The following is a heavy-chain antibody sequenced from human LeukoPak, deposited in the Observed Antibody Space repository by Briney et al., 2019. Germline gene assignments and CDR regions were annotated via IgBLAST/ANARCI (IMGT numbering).Heavy chain of an antibody. CDR3: ARGITMVRGVTRGNWFDP. Sequence: SETLCLTCAVYGGSFSDYYWSWIRQPPGKGLEWIGEINHSGSTNYNPSLKSRVTISVNTSKNQFSLKLSSVTAADTAVYYCARGITMVRGVTRGNWFDPWGQGTLVTVSS. CDR1: GGSFSDYY. J-gene: IGHJ5*02. D-gene: IGHD3-10*01. CDR2: INHSGST. V-gene: IGHV4-34*01.